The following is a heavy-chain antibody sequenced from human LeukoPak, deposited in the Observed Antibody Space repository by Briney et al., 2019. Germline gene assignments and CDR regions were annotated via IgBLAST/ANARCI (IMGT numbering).Heavy chain of an antibody. Sequence: SETLSLTCAVYGGSFSGYYWSWIRQPPGKGLEWIGEINHSGSTNYNPSLKSQVTISVDTSKNQFSPKLSSVTAADTAVYYCARGSYYDILTGYFGDYFDYWGQGTLVTVSS. CDR1: GGSFSGYY. CDR2: INHSGST. D-gene: IGHD3-9*01. CDR3: ARGSYYDILTGYFGDYFDY. V-gene: IGHV4-34*01. J-gene: IGHJ4*02.